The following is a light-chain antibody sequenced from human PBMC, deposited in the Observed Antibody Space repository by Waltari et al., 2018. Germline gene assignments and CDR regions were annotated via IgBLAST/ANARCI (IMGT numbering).Light chain of an antibody. CDR2: GSS. CDR3: QQYNNWPPWT. Sequence: EIVMTQSPATLSVSPGERATLSCRASQSVSSNLAWYQQKPGQAPRLLIYGSSTLSPRLPPLFLDSGSGTEFTLTISSMQSEDFAVYYCQQYNNWPPWTFGQGTKVEIK. V-gene: IGKV3-15*01. J-gene: IGKJ1*01. CDR1: QSVSSN.